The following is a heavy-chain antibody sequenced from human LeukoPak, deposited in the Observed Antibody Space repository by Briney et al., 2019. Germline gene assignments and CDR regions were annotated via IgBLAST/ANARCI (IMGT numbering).Heavy chain of an antibody. V-gene: IGHV3-7*03. J-gene: IGHJ5*02. CDR2: IKQDGSEK. CDR3: ASRASGNYASGSPT. Sequence: PGGSLRLSCAASGFTFSSYWMSWVRQAPGKGLEWVADIKQDGSEKYYVDSVKGRFTISKDSPRNTLYLQMNSLRAEDTALYYCASRASGNYASGSPTWGQGTLVTVSS. D-gene: IGHD3-10*01. CDR1: GFTFSSYW.